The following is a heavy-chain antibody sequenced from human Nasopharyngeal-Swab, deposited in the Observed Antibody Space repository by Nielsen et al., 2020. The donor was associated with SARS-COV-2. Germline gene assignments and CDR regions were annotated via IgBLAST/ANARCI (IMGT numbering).Heavy chain of an antibody. D-gene: IGHD5-12*01. J-gene: IGHJ3*02. CDR2: MNPNSGNT. V-gene: IGHV1-8*01. CDR3: ARDRDGYDWSGWDDAFDI. Sequence: WVRQAPGQGLEWMGWMNPNSGNTGYAQKFQGRVTMTRNTSISTAYMELSSLRAEDTAVYYCARDRDGYDWSGWDDAFDIWGQGTMVTVSS.